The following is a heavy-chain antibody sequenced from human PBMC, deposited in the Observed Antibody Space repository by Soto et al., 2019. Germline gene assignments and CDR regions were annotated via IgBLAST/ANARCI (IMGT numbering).Heavy chain of an antibody. CDR2: IYHSGTT. D-gene: IGHD2-2*01. CDR1: GGSISSGGYY. V-gene: IGHV4-31*03. J-gene: IGHJ5*02. CDR3: ARVRGNPLLGWFDP. Sequence: QVQLQESGPGLVKPSQTLSLTCTVSGGSISSGGYYWSWIRQHPGKGLEWIGYIYHSGTTYYNPSLKSRVTISVDTSKIQFSLKLTSVTAADTAVYYCARVRGNPLLGWFDPWGQGTLVTVSS.